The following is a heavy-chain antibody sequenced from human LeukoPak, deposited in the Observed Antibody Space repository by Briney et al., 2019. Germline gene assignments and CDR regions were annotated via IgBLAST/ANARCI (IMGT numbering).Heavy chain of an antibody. V-gene: IGHV3-30*03. CDR3: ARDRAWDYLDS. D-gene: IGHD1-26*01. Sequence: GGSLRLSCAASGFIFSSYDMHWVRQAPGKGLEWVAVISFDGRKKSYADSVKGRFTISRDNSKNTLYLQMDSLRVEDTAIYYCARDRAWDYLDSWDQGPLVTVSS. CDR1: GFIFSSYD. CDR2: ISFDGRKK. J-gene: IGHJ4*02.